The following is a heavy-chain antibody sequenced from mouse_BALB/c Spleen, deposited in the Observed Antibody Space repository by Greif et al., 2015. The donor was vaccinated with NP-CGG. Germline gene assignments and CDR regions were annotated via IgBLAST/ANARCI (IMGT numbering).Heavy chain of an antibody. CDR3: ARGPNCYGSSYNLLFAY. D-gene: IGHD1-1*01. CDR1: GYTFTNYW. Sequence: VQLQQSGPELVKPGALVKISCKASGYTFTNYWLGWVKQRPGHGLEWIGDIYPGGGYTNYNEKFKGKATLTADTSSSTAYMQLSSLTSEDSSVYFCARGPNCYGSSYNLLFAYWGQETLVTVSA. CDR2: IYPGGGYT. J-gene: IGHJ3*01. V-gene: IGHV1-63*02.